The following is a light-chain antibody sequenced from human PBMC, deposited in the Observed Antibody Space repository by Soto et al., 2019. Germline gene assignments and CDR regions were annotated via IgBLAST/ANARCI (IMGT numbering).Light chain of an antibody. CDR1: QSISSTY. Sequence: EIVLTQSPGTLSLSPGERATLSCRASQSISSTYLAWYQQKPGQAPRLLIYGASSRATGIPDRFSGSGSGTDFTLTISRLEAEDFAVYYCQQFHGSPRTFGQGTKVEI. V-gene: IGKV3-20*01. CDR2: GAS. CDR3: QQFHGSPRT. J-gene: IGKJ1*01.